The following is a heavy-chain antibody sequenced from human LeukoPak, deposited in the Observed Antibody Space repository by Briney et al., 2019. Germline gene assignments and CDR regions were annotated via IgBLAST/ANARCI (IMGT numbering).Heavy chain of an antibody. J-gene: IGHJ4*02. D-gene: IGHD3-16*01. CDR1: GGTFSSYT. V-gene: IGHV1-69*04. CDR2: IIPILGIA. CDR3: ARDLELGEPLDY. Sequence: GSSVKVSCKXSGGTFSSYTISWVRQSPGQGLEWMGRIIPILGIANYAQKFQGRVTITADKSTSTAYMELSSLRSEDTAVYYRARDLELGEPLDYWGQGTLVTVSS.